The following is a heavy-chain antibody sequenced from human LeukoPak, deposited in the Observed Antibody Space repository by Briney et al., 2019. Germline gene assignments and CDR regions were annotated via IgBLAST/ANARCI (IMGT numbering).Heavy chain of an antibody. CDR2: VREDGAEK. D-gene: IGHD2-21*02. CDR1: GFIFNKYW. CDR3: ARDGLRRPPTPYCGGDCPLDY. V-gene: IGHV3-7*03. J-gene: IGHJ4*02. Sequence: GGSLRLSCTASGFIFNKYWMGWVRQAPGKGLEWVATVREDGAEKYYVDSVKGRFTISRDNAKNSLYLQMNSLRVEDTAMYYCARDGLRRPPTPYCGGDCPLDYWGQGTLVSVSS.